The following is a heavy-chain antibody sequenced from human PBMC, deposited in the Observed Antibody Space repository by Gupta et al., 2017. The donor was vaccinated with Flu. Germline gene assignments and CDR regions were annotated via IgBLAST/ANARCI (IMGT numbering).Heavy chain of an antibody. V-gene: IGHV4-28*02. CDR2: IYYNGKI. D-gene: IGHD2-15*01. J-gene: IGHJ4*02. Sequence: GKGLEWMGTIYYNGKIDYKSSLKSRLSLSVDTSTNHISLGLTSVTAADTGLYFCARGGNNGSCHCSGGSCHHFWGQGTQVTVSS. CDR3: ARGGNNGSCHCSGGSCHHF.